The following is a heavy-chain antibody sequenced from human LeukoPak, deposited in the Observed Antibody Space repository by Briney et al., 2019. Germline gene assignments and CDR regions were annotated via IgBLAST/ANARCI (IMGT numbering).Heavy chain of an antibody. CDR3: ARSRSGYYEDY. J-gene: IGHJ4*02. D-gene: IGHD3-22*01. CDR2: IKEDGSEK. CDR1: GFTFSHYW. Sequence: ASLRLSCAPSGFTFSHYWMSWVRQVPGKGLEWVANIKEDGSEKYYVDSVKGRFTISRDNAKNSLSLQVNSLRAEDTAVYYCARSRSGYYEDYWGQGTLVTVSS. V-gene: IGHV3-7*01.